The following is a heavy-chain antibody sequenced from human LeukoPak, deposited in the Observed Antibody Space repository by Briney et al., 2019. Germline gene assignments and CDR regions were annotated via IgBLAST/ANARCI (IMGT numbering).Heavy chain of an antibody. CDR1: GFTFNTYG. D-gene: IGHD4-17*01. V-gene: IGHV1-18*01. J-gene: IGHJ3*02. CDR3: ARTYKDYGDQDAFDI. Sequence: ASVKVSCKASGFTFNTYGISWVRQAAGQGLEWMGWISAYNGNTNYAQKLQGRVTMTTDTSTRTAYMELRSLRSDDTAVYYCARTYKDYGDQDAFDIWGQGTMVTVSS. CDR2: ISAYNGNT.